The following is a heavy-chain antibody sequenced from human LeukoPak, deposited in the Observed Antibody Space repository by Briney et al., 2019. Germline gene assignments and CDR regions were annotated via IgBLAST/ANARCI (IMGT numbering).Heavy chain of an antibody. CDR3: AKGFLGSSGYYPFDY. D-gene: IGHD3-22*01. CDR2: IYSGGST. V-gene: IGHV3-53*01. J-gene: IGHJ4*02. Sequence: GGSLRLSCTVSGFTVSSNSMSWVRQAPGKGLEWVSFIYSGGSTQYSDSVKGRFTISRDNSKNTLYLQMNSLRAEDTAVYYCAKGFLGSSGYYPFDYWGQGTLVTVSS. CDR1: GFTVSSNS.